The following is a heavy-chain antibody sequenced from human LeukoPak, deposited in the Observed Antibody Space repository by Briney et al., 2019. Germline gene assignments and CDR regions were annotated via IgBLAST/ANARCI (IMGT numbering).Heavy chain of an antibody. CDR2: INPNNGGT. J-gene: IGHJ5*02. V-gene: IGHV1-2*02. CDR1: GYTFTGYF. Sequence: ASVKVSCKASGYTFTGYFIHWVRQAPGQGLEWMGWINPNNGGTKYAQKFQDRVTMTRDTSSSTAYMELSSLRSEDTAVYYCARVVTPRYCSSTSCYWKGWFDPWGQGTLVTVSS. D-gene: IGHD2-2*01. CDR3: ARVVTPRYCSSTSCYWKGWFDP.